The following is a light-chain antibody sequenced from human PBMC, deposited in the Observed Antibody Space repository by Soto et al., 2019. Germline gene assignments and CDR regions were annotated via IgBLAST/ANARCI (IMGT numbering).Light chain of an antibody. J-gene: IGKJ1*01. CDR3: QQYSSYRWT. CDR2: DAS. V-gene: IGKV1-5*01. Sequence: DSEMTRAPSTLYAYIGDGVTITFRASQNIRNWLAWYQQKPGKAPNPLIYDASILKSGVPSRFSVSGSGPEFTLTISSLQPEDLATYYCQQYSSYRWTFGQGTKADIK. CDR1: QNIRNW.